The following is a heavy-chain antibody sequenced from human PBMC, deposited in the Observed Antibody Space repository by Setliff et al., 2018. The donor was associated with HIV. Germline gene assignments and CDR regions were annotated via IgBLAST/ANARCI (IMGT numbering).Heavy chain of an antibody. CDR2: INPNSGGT. Sequence: ASVKVSCKASGYTFTGYYMHWVRQAPGQGLEWMGRINPNSGGTNYARKFQGRVTMTRDTSITTAYMELSRLRSDDTAVYYCARGTRVGANDASDIWGQGTMVTVSS. D-gene: IGHD1-26*01. CDR1: GYTFTGYY. J-gene: IGHJ3*02. CDR3: ARGTRVGANDASDI. V-gene: IGHV1-2*06.